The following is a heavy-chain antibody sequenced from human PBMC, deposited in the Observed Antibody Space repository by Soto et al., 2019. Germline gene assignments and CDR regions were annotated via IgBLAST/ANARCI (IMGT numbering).Heavy chain of an antibody. CDR3: ARVGATPPPVVWDY. CDR1: GGSISSYY. Sequence: QVQLQESGPGLVKPSETLSLTCTVSGGSISSYYRSWIRQPPGKGLEWIGYVYYSGSTNYNPSRTSRVTISVDTSKNQFSLKLSSVTAADTAVYYCARVGATPPPVVWDYWGQGTLVTVSS. CDR2: VYYSGST. J-gene: IGHJ4*02. V-gene: IGHV4-59*01. D-gene: IGHD1-26*01.